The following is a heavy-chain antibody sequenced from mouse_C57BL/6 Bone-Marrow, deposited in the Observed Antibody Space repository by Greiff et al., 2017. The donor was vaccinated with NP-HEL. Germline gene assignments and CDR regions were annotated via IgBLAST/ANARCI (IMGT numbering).Heavy chain of an antibody. CDR2: IYPGDGDT. D-gene: IGHD1-1*01. CDR1: GYAFSSYW. CDR3: ARHYYGSSRYFDV. J-gene: IGHJ1*03. Sequence: QVQLKESGAELVKPGASVKISCKASGYAFSSYWMNWVKQRPGKGLEWIGQIYPGDGDTNYNGKFKGKATLTADKSSSTAYMQLSSLTSEDSAVYFCARHYYGSSRYFDVWGTGTTVTVSS. V-gene: IGHV1-80*01.